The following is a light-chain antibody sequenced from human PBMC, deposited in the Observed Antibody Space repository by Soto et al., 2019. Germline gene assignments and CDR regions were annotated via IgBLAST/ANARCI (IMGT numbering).Light chain of an antibody. J-gene: IGKJ1*01. V-gene: IGKV3-20*01. CDR3: QQYDSSQWT. CDR2: CVS. CDR1: QSVSSSY. Sequence: EIVLTQSPGTLSLSPGERATLSCRASQSVSSSYLAWYQQKPGQAPKFLIYCVSSRATGIPDRFSGSGSGTDFTLTISRLESEDFAVYYCQQYDSSQWTFGQGTKVEIK.